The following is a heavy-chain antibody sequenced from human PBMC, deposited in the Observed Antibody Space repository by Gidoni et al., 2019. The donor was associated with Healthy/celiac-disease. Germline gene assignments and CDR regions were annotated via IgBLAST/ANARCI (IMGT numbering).Heavy chain of an antibody. CDR1: GGSFSGYY. Sequence: QVQLHQWGAGLLKPSATLSLTSAVSGGSFSGYYWTWIRQPPGQGPEWIGEINHSGSTKYNPSLKSRVNISVDTSKNQFSLKLSSVTAADKAVYYWARGQGGNCSGGSCYSARRKTKTSYYDDMDVWGKGTTGTVSS. J-gene: IGHJ6*03. CDR3: ARGQGGNCSGGSCYSARRKTKTSYYDDMDV. V-gene: IGHV4-34*01. CDR2: INHSGST. D-gene: IGHD2-15*01.